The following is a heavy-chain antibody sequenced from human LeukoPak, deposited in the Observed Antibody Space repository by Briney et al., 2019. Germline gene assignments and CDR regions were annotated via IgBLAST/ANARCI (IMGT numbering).Heavy chain of an antibody. J-gene: IGHJ5*02. CDR3: AKGTQFGSTHWFDP. D-gene: IGHD3-16*01. Sequence: GGSLRLSCVASGFTFSNYAMNWVRQAPGKGLDWVSTISGGGHTTNYADSVKGRFTISRDNSKNTLYLQMNSLRAEDTAVYYCAKGTQFGSTHWFDPWGQGTLVTVSS. V-gene: IGHV3-23*01. CDR2: ISGGGHTT. CDR1: GFTFSNYA.